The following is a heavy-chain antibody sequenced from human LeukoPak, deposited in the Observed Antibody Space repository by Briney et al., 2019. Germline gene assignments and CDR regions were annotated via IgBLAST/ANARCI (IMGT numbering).Heavy chain of an antibody. CDR3: AREQEPWIQLWLLQH. J-gene: IGHJ1*01. Sequence: ASVKVSCKASGYTFTSYGISWVRQAPGQGHEWMGWISAYNGNTNYAQKLQGRVTMTRDTSTSTVYMELSSLRSEDTAVYYCAREQEPWIQLWLLQHWGQGTLVTVSS. CDR1: GYTFTSYG. V-gene: IGHV1-18*01. D-gene: IGHD5-18*01. CDR2: ISAYNGNT.